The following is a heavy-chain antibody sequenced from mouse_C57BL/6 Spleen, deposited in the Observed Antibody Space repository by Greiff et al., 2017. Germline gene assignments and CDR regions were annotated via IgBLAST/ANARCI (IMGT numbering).Heavy chain of an antibody. Sequence: QVQLQQPGAELVKPGASVKLSCKASGYTFTSYWMHWVKQRPGRGLEWIGMIDPNSGGTKYNEKFKSKATLTVDKPSSTAYMQLSSLTSEDSAVYYCAREGGDYAVGYAKDYWGQGTSVTVSS. J-gene: IGHJ4*01. CDR2: IDPNSGGT. D-gene: IGHD2-4*01. CDR3: AREGGDYAVGYAKDY. V-gene: IGHV1-72*01. CDR1: GYTFTSYW.